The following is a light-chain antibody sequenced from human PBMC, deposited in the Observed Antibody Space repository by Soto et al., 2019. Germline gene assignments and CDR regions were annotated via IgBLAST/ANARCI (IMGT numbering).Light chain of an antibody. V-gene: IGKV1-39*01. CDR2: AAS. J-gene: IGKJ1*01. CDR3: QHNYQNPPWT. Sequence: DIQMTQSPSSLSASVGDRVTITCRASQSITKYLNWYQQKPGKAPRLLIYAASNLQSGVPSRFSGSGSGTDFTLTISSLQPEDLATYSGQHNYQNPPWTFGPGTMVEIK. CDR1: QSITKY.